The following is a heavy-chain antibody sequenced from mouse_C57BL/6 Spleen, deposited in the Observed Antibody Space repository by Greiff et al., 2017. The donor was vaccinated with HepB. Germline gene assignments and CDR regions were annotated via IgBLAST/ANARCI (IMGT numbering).Heavy chain of an antibody. Sequence: QVQLQQSGPGLVAPSPCLSITCTVSGFSLTSYGVHWVRQPPGKGLEWLGVIWAGGSTNYNSALMSRLSISKDNSKSQVALKMNSRQTDDTAMYYCCRLEDRWGQGTTLTVSS. CDR3: CRLEDR. CDR1: GFSLTSYG. V-gene: IGHV2-9*02. J-gene: IGHJ2*01. CDR2: IWAGGST.